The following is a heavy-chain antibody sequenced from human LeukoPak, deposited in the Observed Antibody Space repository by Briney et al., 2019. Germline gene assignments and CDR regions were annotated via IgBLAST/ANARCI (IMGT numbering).Heavy chain of an antibody. J-gene: IGHJ4*02. Sequence: ASVKVSCKASGYTFTSYDINWVRQAPGQGLEWMGMINLSGGSTTYPQKFQGRVTMTRDMSTSTAYMELSSLRSEDTAVYYCARGSESYSSFDYWGQGTLLTVSS. D-gene: IGHD1-26*01. CDR3: ARGSESYSSFDY. V-gene: IGHV1-46*01. CDR2: INLSGGST. CDR1: GYTFTSYD.